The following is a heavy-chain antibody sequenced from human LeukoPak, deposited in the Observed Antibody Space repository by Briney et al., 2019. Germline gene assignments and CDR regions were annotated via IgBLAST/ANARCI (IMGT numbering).Heavy chain of an antibody. D-gene: IGHD6-13*01. V-gene: IGHV5-51*01. CDR2: VYPGDSDT. CDR1: GYSFTSYW. Sequence: GESLQISCKGSGYSFTSYWIAWVRQMPGKGLEWMGIVYPGDSDTRYSPSFQGQVTISADKSISTAYLQWSSLKASDTAMYYCARVVTSSWSRGFDYWGQGTLVTVSS. CDR3: ARVVTSSWSRGFDY. J-gene: IGHJ4*02.